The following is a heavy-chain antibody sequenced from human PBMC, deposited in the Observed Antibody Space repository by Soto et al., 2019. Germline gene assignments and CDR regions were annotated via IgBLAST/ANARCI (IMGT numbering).Heavy chain of an antibody. J-gene: IGHJ5*02. V-gene: IGHV1-2*02. CDR1: GYTFTYYY. CDR2: INPNSGGT. D-gene: IGHD4-17*01. CDR3: ARGDYGGNYNWFDP. Sequence: ASVKVSCKASGYTFTYYYVHWVRQAPGQGLEWMGWINPNSGGTNDAQKFQGRVTMTRDTSISTAYMELSRLRSDDTAVYYCARGDYGGNYNWFDPWGQGTLATVS.